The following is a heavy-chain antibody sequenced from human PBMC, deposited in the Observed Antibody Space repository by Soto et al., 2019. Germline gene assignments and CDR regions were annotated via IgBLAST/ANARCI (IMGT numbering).Heavy chain of an antibody. CDR3: ARVERGTATTVVDAFEI. V-gene: IGHV4-34*01. CDR2: VSHSGGT. CDR1: GGFVSSGSYY. D-gene: IGHD1-1*01. J-gene: IGHJ3*02. Sequence: QVQLQQWGAGLLKPSETLSLTCAVYGGFVSSGSYYWSWIRQPPGKGLEWIGEVSHSGGTHFKPSLKSRVTISVDTSKNQFSMKISSVTAADTALYYCARVERGTATTVVDAFEIWGPGTMVTVSS.